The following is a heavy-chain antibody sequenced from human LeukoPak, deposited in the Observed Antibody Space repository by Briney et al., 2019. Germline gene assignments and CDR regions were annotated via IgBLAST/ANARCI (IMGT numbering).Heavy chain of an antibody. D-gene: IGHD3-22*01. CDR3: ARGGLENGYHSNDGFDI. Sequence: SETLSLTCTVSGYSISSGYYWGWIRQPPGKGLEWIGSIYHSGSTYYNPSLKSRVTISVDTSKNQFSLKLSSVTAADTAVYYCARGGLENGYHSNDGFDIWGQGTMVTVSS. CDR2: IYHSGST. CDR1: GYSISSGYY. J-gene: IGHJ3*02. V-gene: IGHV4-38-2*02.